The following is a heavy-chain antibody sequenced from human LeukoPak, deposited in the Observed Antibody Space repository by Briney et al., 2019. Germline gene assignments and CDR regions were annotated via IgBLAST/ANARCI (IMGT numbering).Heavy chain of an antibody. V-gene: IGHV3-30*03. D-gene: IGHD3-10*01. Sequence: PGRSLRLSCAASGFTFSSYGMHWIRQAPGKGLEWVAVISYDGSNKYYADSVKGRFTISRDNSKNTLYLKMNSLRAEDTAVYYCARDLYYYGSGSSFYYYGMDVWGQGTTVTVSS. CDR2: ISYDGSNK. J-gene: IGHJ6*02. CDR1: GFTFSSYG. CDR3: ARDLYYYGSGSSFYYYGMDV.